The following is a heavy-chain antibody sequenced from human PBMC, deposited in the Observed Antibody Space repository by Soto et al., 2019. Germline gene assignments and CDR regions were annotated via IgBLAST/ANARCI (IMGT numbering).Heavy chain of an antibody. CDR3: ARGLRLYVWGSYRYTGSDY. V-gene: IGHV1-8*01. CDR1: GYTFTSYD. J-gene: IGHJ4*02. D-gene: IGHD3-16*02. Sequence: ASVKVSCKASGYTFTSYDINWVRQATGHGLEWMGWMNPNSGNTGYAQKFQGRVTMTRNTSISTAYMELSSLRSEDTAVYYCARGLRLYVWGSYRYTGSDYWGQGTLVTVSS. CDR2: MNPNSGNT.